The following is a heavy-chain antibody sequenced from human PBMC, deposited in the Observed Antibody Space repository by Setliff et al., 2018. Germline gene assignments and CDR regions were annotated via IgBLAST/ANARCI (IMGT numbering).Heavy chain of an antibody. Sequence: ASVKVSCKASGYTFTSYDINWVRQATGQGLEWMGWMNPNSGNTGYAQKFQGRVTMTRNTSISTAYMELSSLRSEDTAVYYCSRGRERDYNFWSGYYTYYYYGMDVWGQGTTVTVSS. CDR3: SRGRERDYNFWSGYYTYYYYGMDV. D-gene: IGHD3-3*01. CDR2: MNPNSGNT. J-gene: IGHJ6*02. V-gene: IGHV1-8*02. CDR1: GYTFTSYD.